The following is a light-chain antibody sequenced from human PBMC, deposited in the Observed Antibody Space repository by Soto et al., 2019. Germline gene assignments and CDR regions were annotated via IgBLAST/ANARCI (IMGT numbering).Light chain of an antibody. V-gene: IGKV1-33*01. Sequence: DIQMTQSPSSLSASVGDRVTITCQASHDIKKYLNWFQEKPGKAPKLLIYDASNLQTGDPSRFRGSGSGTHFTFPISSLQPEDIARYYFQRYDSLPPTFGQGTRLDIK. J-gene: IGKJ5*01. CDR2: DAS. CDR3: QRYDSLPPT. CDR1: HDIKKY.